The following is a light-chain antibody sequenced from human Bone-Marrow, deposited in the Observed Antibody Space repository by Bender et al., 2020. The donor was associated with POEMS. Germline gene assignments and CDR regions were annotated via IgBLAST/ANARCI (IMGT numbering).Light chain of an antibody. Sequence: SYELTQPPSVSVSPGQTASISCSGDKLGDKYVSWYQQKPGQSPVLVIYQDTKRPPGIRGRCFGSNVGNTATLTISGTQALDEADYYCQAWDSSTVVFGGGTKLTVL. CDR1: KLGDKY. CDR3: QAWDSSTVV. J-gene: IGLJ2*01. V-gene: IGLV3-1*01. CDR2: QDT.